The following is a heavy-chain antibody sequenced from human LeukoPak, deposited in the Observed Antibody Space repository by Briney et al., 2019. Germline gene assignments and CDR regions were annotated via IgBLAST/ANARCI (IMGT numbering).Heavy chain of an antibody. V-gene: IGHV4-61*01. J-gene: IGHJ4*02. CDR2: IYYSGST. D-gene: IGHD5-12*01. CDR3: ARDRGGYSGYDYYFDY. CDR1: GGSVSSGSYY. Sequence: SETLSLTCSVSGGSVSSGSYYWSWIRQPPGKGLEWIGYIYYSGSTNYNPSLKSRVTISVDTSKNQFSPKLSSVTAADTAVYYCARDRGGYSGYDYYFDYWGQGSLVTVSS.